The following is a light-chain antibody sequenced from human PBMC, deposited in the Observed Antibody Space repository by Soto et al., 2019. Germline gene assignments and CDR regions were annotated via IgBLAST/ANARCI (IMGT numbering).Light chain of an antibody. V-gene: IGKV3-20*01. CDR3: QQYGTSPPLT. CDR2: GAS. J-gene: IGKJ4*01. CDR1: QTVASNF. Sequence: EVVLTQSPGTLSLSPGDRATLSCRASQTVASNFLARYQHKPGQSPRLLIYGASTRATDIPDRFSGSGSGPDFTLTISRLEPEDSAVYYCQQYGTSPPLTFGGGTKVEIK.